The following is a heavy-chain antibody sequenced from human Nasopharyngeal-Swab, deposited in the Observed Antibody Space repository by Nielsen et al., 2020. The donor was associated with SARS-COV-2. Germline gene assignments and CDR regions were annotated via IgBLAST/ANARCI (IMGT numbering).Heavy chain of an antibody. V-gene: IGHV3-23*01. Sequence: WIRQPPGKGLEWVSAISGSGGSTYYADSVKGRFTISRGNSKNTLYLQMNSLRAEDTAVYYCVKRVYSGYDFSYYFDYWGQGTLVTVSS. CDR2: ISGSGGST. CDR3: VKRVYSGYDFSYYFDY. D-gene: IGHD5-12*01. J-gene: IGHJ4*02.